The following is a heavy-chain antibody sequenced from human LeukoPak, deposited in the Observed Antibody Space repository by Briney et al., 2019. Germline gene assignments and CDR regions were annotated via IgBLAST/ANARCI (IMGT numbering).Heavy chain of an antibody. Sequence: ASETLSLTCTVSGGSIGSDYWTWIRQPPGKGLEYIGYIYYTGGTNYNPSLKSRVTISVDTSENQFSLKLSSVTAADTAVYFCAKYGNSGWVIDNWGQGTLVTVSS. V-gene: IGHV4-59*08. D-gene: IGHD6-19*01. CDR3: AKYGNSGWVIDN. J-gene: IGHJ4*02. CDR2: IYYTGGT. CDR1: GGSIGSDY.